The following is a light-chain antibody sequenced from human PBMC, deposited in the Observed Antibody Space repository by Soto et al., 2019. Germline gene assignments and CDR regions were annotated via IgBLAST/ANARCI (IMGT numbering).Light chain of an antibody. CDR1: QTVLYNSNNKNH. CDR2: GAS. Sequence: DFVMTQAPDSLTVCLGERATINCKSSQTVLYNSNNKNHLAWFQQKPGHPPKLLIYGASSRPSGVPDRFSGGGSGTDFAPTIISLQPEDVAVYYCQQYYSIPFTFGQGTKVDIK. V-gene: IGKV4-1*01. CDR3: QQYYSIPFT. J-gene: IGKJ2*01.